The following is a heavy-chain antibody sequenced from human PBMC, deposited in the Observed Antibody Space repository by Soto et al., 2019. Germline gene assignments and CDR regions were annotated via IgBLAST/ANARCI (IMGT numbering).Heavy chain of an antibody. Sequence: GASVKVSCKASGGTFSSYAISWVRQAPGQGLEWMGGIIPIFGTANYAQKFQGRVTITADESTSTAYMELSSLRSEDTAVYYCAREGRCSSTSCYNYYYGMDVWGQGTTVTVSS. J-gene: IGHJ6*02. V-gene: IGHV1-69*13. CDR2: IIPIFGTA. D-gene: IGHD2-2*02. CDR1: GGTFSSYA. CDR3: AREGRCSSTSCYNYYYGMDV.